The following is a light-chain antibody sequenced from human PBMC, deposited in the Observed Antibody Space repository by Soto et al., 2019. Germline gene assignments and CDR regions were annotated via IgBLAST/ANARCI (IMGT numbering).Light chain of an antibody. CDR3: QQYDSFPRT. J-gene: IGKJ2*01. CDR1: QSISSW. CDR2: HSS. Sequence: DIQMTQSPSTLSTSVGDRVTITCRAGQSISSWLAWYQQRPGTPPKLLIYHSSNLETGVPSRFSGSGSGTHFILTISSLQPEDIATYFCQQYDSFPRTFGQGTKVDIK. V-gene: IGKV1-5*01.